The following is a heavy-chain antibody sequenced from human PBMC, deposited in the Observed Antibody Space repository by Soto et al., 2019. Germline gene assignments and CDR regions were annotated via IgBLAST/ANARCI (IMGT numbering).Heavy chain of an antibody. Sequence: QVQLVESGGGVVQPGTSLRVSCVASGFTFRSYVIHWVRQAPDKGLEWVALTSYDGTNKYYGDSVRGRFTISRDNSRNTVDLQMDSLRVEDSAVYYCARWGTTGGLDVWGQGTLVSVSS. J-gene: IGHJ1*01. D-gene: IGHD3-16*01. CDR1: GFTFRSYV. CDR3: ARWGTTGGLDV. CDR2: TSYDGTNK. V-gene: IGHV3-30*19.